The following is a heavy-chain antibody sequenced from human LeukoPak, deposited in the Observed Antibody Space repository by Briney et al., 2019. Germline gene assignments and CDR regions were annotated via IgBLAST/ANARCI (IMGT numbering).Heavy chain of an antibody. Sequence: GGSLRLSCAASGFTFSSYSMNWVRQPPGKGLEWVSYITSTDIYRYYADSVKGRFTISRDNAKNSLYLQVNSLRDEDTAVYYCASQPDFGGKADAFDLWGQGTTVIVSS. CDR1: GFTFSSYS. D-gene: IGHD4-23*01. CDR2: ITSTDIYR. CDR3: ASQPDFGGKADAFDL. V-gene: IGHV3-48*02. J-gene: IGHJ3*01.